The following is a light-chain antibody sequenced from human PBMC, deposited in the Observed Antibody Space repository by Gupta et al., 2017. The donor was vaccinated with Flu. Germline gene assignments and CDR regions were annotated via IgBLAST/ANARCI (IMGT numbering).Light chain of an antibody. V-gene: IGKV1-33*01. J-gene: IGKJ4*01. CDR1: QDITKY. CDR2: DAS. CDR3: QQYDKVPLT. Sequence: DIQMTQSPSSLSASVGDRVTITCQASQDITKYLNWYQQKPGKAPKLLIYDASNLETGVPSRFSGSGSETHFSFTISSLQPEDVATYYCQQYDKVPLTFGGGTKVEIK.